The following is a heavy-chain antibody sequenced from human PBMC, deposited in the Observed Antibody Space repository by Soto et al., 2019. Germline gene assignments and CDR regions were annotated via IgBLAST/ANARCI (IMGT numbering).Heavy chain of an antibody. CDR3: AHRLLSGSYPPYHYYGMDV. J-gene: IGHJ6*02. D-gene: IGHD1-26*01. Sequence: QITLKESGPTLVKPTQTLTLTCSFSGFSLSTSGAGVGWIRQPPGKALEWVALIYWDDDKRYSPSLKSRLTITKGTSKDQVVLTMTNMDPVDTATYYCAHRLLSGSYPPYHYYGMDVWGQGITVTVSS. CDR1: GFSLSTSGAG. CDR2: IYWDDDK. V-gene: IGHV2-5*02.